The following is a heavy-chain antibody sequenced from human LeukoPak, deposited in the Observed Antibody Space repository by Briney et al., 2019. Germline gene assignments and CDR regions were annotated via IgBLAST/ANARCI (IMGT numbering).Heavy chain of an antibody. Sequence: GGSLRLSCVASGFTFNNYGMHWVRQAPGKGLEWVAVISYDGSNKYYADSVKGRFTISRDNSKNTLYLQMNSLRAEDTAVYYCAKDDYGALGYYFDYWGQGTLVAVSS. CDR3: AKDDYGALGYYFDY. V-gene: IGHV3-30*18. J-gene: IGHJ4*02. CDR2: ISYDGSNK. D-gene: IGHD4-17*01. CDR1: GFTFNNYG.